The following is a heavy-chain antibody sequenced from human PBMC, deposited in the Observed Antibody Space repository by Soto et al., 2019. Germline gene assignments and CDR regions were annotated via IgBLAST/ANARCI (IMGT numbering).Heavy chain of an antibody. CDR3: ARGALNPFDY. D-gene: IGHD3-16*01. J-gene: IGHJ4*02. CDR2: ISYDGSNK. CDR1: GFTFSSYG. V-gene: IGHV3-30*03. Sequence: SLRLSCAVSGFTFSSYGMHWVRQAPGKGLEWVAVISYDGSNKYYADSVKGRFTISRDNSKNTLYLQMNSLRAEDTAVYYCARGALNPFDYWGQGTLVTVSS.